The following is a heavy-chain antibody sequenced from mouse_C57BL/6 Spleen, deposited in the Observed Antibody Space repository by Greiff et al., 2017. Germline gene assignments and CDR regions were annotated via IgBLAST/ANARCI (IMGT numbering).Heavy chain of an antibody. Sequence: VQLQQSGPELVKPGASVKISCKASGYTFTDYYINWVKQSHGKSLEWIGDINPNNGGTSYNQKFKGKATLTVDKSSSTAYMELRSLTSEDSAVYYCARRTTVVGAMDYWGQGTSVTVSS. V-gene: IGHV1-26*01. CDR3: ARRTTVVGAMDY. D-gene: IGHD1-1*01. CDR1: GYTFTDYY. CDR2: INPNNGGT. J-gene: IGHJ4*01.